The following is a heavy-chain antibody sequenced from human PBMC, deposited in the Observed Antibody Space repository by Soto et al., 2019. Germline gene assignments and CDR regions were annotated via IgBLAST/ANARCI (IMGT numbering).Heavy chain of an antibody. CDR2: INHSGST. D-gene: IGHD2-2*01. J-gene: IGHJ6*03. Sequence: SETLSLTCAVYGGSFSGYYWSWIRQPPGKGLEWIGEINHSGSTNYNPSLKSRVTLSVDTSKNQFSLKLSSVTAADTAVYYCARGGVVPAARSYYYYMDVWGKGTTVTVSS. CDR3: ARGGVVPAARSYYYYMDV. V-gene: IGHV4-34*01. CDR1: GGSFSGYY.